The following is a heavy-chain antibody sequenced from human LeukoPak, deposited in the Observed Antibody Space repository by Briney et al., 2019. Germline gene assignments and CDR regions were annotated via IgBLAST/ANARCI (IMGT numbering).Heavy chain of an antibody. Sequence: ASVKVSCKASGYTFTSYGMSWVRQAPGQGLEWMGWISAYNGNTNYAQKFQGRVTMTTDTSTSTGYMELRSLRFDDTAVYYCARAGSGIVVVPPDHRPFSFDYWGQGTLVTVSS. CDR2: ISAYNGNT. D-gene: IGHD2-2*01. CDR1: GYTFTSYG. J-gene: IGHJ4*02. V-gene: IGHV1-18*01. CDR3: ARAGSGIVVVPPDHRPFSFDY.